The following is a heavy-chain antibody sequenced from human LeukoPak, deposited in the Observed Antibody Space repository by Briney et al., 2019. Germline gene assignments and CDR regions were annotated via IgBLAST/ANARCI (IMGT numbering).Heavy chain of an antibody. Sequence: ASVKVSCKASGYPFIGYYMHWVRQAPGQGLEWMGGIIPIFATANYAQRFQGRVTITADESTSAAYMELSSLRSEDTAVYYCATRGIGDYYDSRVNAFDIWGQGTMVTVSS. CDR3: ATRGIGDYYDSRVNAFDI. CDR1: GYPFIGYY. D-gene: IGHD3-22*01. V-gene: IGHV1-69*13. J-gene: IGHJ3*02. CDR2: IIPIFATA.